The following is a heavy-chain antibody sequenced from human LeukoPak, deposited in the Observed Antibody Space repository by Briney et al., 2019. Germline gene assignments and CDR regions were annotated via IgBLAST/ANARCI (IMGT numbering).Heavy chain of an antibody. D-gene: IGHD3-10*01. CDR1: GYTFTSYD. J-gene: IGHJ4*02. V-gene: IGHV1-8*01. CDR3: ARGGDYYGSGSYYNGFDY. Sequence: ASVKVSCKASGYTFTSYDINWVRQATGQGLEWMGWMNPNSGNTGYAQKFQGRVTMTRNTSISTAYMELSSLRSEDTAVYYCARGGDYYGSGSYYNGFDYWGQGTLVTVSS. CDR2: MNPNSGNT.